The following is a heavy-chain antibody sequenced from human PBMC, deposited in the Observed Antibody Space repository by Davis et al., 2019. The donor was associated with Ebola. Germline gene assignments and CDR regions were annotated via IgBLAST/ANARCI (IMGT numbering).Heavy chain of an antibody. J-gene: IGHJ4*02. D-gene: IGHD3-22*01. CDR2: ISYDGSNK. CDR1: GFTFSSYP. CDR3: ARQGWGYDSSGYYSPFDY. Sequence: GGSLRLSCAASGFTFSSYPMHWVRQAPGKGLEWVAVISYDGSNKYYADSVKGRFTISRDNSKNTQYLQMNSLRAEDTAVYYCARQGWGYDSSGYYSPFDYWGQGTLVTVSS. V-gene: IGHV3-30-3*01.